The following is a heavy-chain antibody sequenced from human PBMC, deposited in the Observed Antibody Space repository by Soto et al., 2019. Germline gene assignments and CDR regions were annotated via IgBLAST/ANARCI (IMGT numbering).Heavy chain of an antibody. CDR2: ISYDGSNK. V-gene: IGHV3-30*03. Sequence: GGSLRLSCAASGFTFSSYGMHWVRQAPGKGLEWVAVISYDGSNKYYADSVKGRFTISRDNSKNTLYLQMNSLRAEDTAVYYWAANYYDSSGYYPNQLDYWGQGTLVTVSS. CDR1: GFTFSSYG. D-gene: IGHD3-22*01. J-gene: IGHJ4*02. CDR3: AANYYDSSGYYPNQLDY.